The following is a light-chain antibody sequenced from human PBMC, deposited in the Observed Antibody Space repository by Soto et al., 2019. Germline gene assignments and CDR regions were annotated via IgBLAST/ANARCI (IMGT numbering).Light chain of an antibody. J-gene: IGLJ2*01. Sequence: QLVLTQPPSASGTPGQRVTISCSGSGSSIGTNTVNWYRQLPGTTPKLLIDGDNQRPSGVPDRFSGSKSGTSASLAISGLQSEDEAEYYCAAWDGSLNNVLFGGGTKLTVL. V-gene: IGLV1-44*01. CDR3: AAWDGSLNNVL. CDR2: GDN. CDR1: GSSIGTNT.